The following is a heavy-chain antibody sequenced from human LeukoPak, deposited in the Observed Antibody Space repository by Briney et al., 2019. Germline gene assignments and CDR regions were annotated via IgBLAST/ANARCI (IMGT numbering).Heavy chain of an antibody. Sequence: GESLKISCKSSGYSFPNYWIGWVRQMPGKGLEWMGIIYPRDSDIRYSPSFQGQVTISADKSISIAYLQWSSLKASDTAMYYCARFMISSRRAFDYWGQGTLVTVSS. CDR2: IYPRDSDI. J-gene: IGHJ4*02. CDR1: GYSFPNYW. D-gene: IGHD3-16*01. CDR3: ARFMISSRRAFDY. V-gene: IGHV5-51*01.